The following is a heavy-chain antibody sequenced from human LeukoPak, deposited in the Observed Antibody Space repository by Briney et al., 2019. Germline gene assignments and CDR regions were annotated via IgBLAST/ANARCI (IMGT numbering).Heavy chain of an antibody. Sequence: PGGSLRLSCVASGFTFSNYAMTWVRQAPGKGLEWVSSISGSGGNTYYADSVKGRFTISRDNSENTVSLQMNSLRDEDTAFYYCAKESGSAWSPLDFWGQGTLVTVSS. CDR3: AKESGSAWSPLDF. D-gene: IGHD6-19*01. CDR2: ISGSGGNT. CDR1: GFTFSNYA. V-gene: IGHV3-23*01. J-gene: IGHJ4*02.